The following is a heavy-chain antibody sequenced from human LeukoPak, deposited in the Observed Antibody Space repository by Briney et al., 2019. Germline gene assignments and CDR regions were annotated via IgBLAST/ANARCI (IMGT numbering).Heavy chain of an antibody. CDR2: INPNSGGT. CDR3: ARDMDFRSGYYYYYYYMDV. CDR1: GYTFTGYY. J-gene: IGHJ6*03. V-gene: IGHV1-2*02. D-gene: IGHD3-3*01. Sequence: ASVKVSCKASGYTFTGYYMHWVRQAPGQGLEWMGWINPNSGGTNYAQKFQGRVTMTRDTSISTAYMELSRLRSDDTAVYYCARDMDFRSGYYYYYYYMDVWGKGTTVTVSS.